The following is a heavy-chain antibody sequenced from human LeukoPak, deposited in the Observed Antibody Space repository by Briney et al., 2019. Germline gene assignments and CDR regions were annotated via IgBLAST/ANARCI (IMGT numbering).Heavy chain of an antibody. CDR3: ARAPTSSSWFRWYFDL. V-gene: IGHV3-21*01. Sequence: GXXLRLSCAASGFTFSSYSMNWVRQAPGKGLEWVSSISSSSSYIYYADSVKGRFTISRDNAKNSLYLQMNSLRAEDTAVYYCARAPTSSSWFRWYFDLWGRGTLVTVSS. D-gene: IGHD6-13*01. J-gene: IGHJ2*01. CDR1: GFTFSSYS. CDR2: ISSSSSYI.